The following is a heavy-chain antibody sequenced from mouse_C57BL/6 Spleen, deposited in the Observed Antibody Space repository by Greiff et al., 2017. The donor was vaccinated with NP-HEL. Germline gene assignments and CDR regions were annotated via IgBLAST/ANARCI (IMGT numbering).Heavy chain of an antibody. V-gene: IGHV1-69*01. Sequence: QVQLKQPGAELVMPGASVKLSCKASGYTFTSYWMHWVKQRPGQGLEWIGEIDPSDSYTNYNQKFKGKSTLTVDKSSSTAYMQLSSLTSEDSAVYYCARRGPRDAMDDWGQGTSVTVAS. CDR2: IDPSDSYT. D-gene: IGHD3-3*01. J-gene: IGHJ4*01. CDR1: GYTFTSYW. CDR3: ARRGPRDAMDD.